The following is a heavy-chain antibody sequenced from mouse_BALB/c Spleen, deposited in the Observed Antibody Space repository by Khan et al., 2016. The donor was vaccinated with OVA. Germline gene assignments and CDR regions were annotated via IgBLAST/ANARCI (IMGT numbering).Heavy chain of an antibody. CDR3: ASKPYYHYNIMDY. J-gene: IGHJ4*01. Sequence: VQLKESGPGLVAPSQSLSITCTISGFSLTSYGVHWVRQPPGKGLEWLVVIWSDGSTTYNSALKSRLTISKDNSKNQVFLKMNSLQTDDTAVYFCASKPYYHYNIMDYWGQGTSVTVSS. V-gene: IGHV2-6-1*01. D-gene: IGHD2-10*01. CDR2: IWSDGST. CDR1: GFSLTSYG.